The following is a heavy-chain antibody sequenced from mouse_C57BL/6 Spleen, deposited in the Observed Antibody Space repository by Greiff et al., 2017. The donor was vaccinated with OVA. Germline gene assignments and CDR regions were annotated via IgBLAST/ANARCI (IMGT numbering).Heavy chain of an antibody. CDR1: GFTFSDYG. CDR3: ARGPSYWYFDV. J-gene: IGHJ1*03. V-gene: IGHV5-17*01. Sequence: DVQLVESGGGLVKPGGSLKLSCAASGFTFSDYGMHWVRQAPEKGLEWVAYISSGSSTIYYAATVKGRFTITRENAKNNLFLQMTSLRSEDTAMYYCARGPSYWYFDVWGTGTTVTVSA. CDR2: ISSGSSTI.